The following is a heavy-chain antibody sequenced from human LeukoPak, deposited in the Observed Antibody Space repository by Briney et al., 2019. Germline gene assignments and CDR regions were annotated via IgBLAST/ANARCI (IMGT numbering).Heavy chain of an antibody. D-gene: IGHD1-26*01. CDR2: MNPNSGNT. J-gene: IGHJ4*02. Sequence: ASVKVSCKASGYTFTRYDINWVRQAPGQGLEWMGWMNPNSGNTGYAQKFQGRVSMTADASTGTAYLELRSLRSDDTAVYYCARSGRGTYYYFDLWGQGTLVTVSS. V-gene: IGHV1-8*01. CDR1: GYTFTRYD. CDR3: ARSGRGTYYYFDL.